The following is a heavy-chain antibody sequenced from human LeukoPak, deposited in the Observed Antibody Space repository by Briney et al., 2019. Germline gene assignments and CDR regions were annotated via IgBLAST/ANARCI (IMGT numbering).Heavy chain of an antibody. CDR1: GYIFTNFG. D-gene: IGHD3-9*01. CDR2: ITAYNGNT. V-gene: IGHV1-18*01. Sequence: ASVKVSCKASGYIFTNFGITLVRQAPGRGLEWVGWITAYNGNTNYAQKVQGRVTMTTDTSTSTAYMELRSLRSDDTAVYYCARALDLRNWYFDLWGRGTLVTVSS. CDR3: ARALDLRNWYFDL. J-gene: IGHJ2*01.